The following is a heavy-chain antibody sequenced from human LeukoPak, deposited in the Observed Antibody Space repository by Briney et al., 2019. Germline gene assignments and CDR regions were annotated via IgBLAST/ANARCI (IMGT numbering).Heavy chain of an antibody. CDR1: GYTFTSYG. CDR2: ISAYNGNT. J-gene: IGHJ4*02. Sequence: ASVNVSCKASGYTFTSYGISWVRQAPGQGLEWMGWISAYNGNTNYAQKLQGRVTMTTDTSTSTAYMELRSLRSDDTAVYYCARYYYDSSGYGPLDYWGQGTLVTVSS. D-gene: IGHD3-22*01. V-gene: IGHV1-18*01. CDR3: ARYYYDSSGYGPLDY.